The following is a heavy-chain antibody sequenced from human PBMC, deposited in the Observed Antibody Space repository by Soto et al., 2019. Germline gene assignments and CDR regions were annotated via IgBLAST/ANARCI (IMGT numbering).Heavy chain of an antibody. CDR2: IKAGTSDI. Sequence: VEALKISWKGVGYKFGSAWIGWVRQMPGKGVELMVIIKAGTSDIRYSPSCRGHVTISADEAVSTAYLQWSSLKSSDTAMYYCARQRSHICDXRGQGTRVPVSX. D-gene: IGHD2-15*01. CDR1: GYKFGSAW. J-gene: IGHJ4*02. V-gene: IGHV5-51*01. CDR3: ARQRSHICDX.